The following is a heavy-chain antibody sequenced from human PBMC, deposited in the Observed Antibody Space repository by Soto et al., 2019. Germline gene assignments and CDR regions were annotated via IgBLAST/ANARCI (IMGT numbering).Heavy chain of an antibody. J-gene: IGHJ5*02. CDR3: ARVGTAMGKKIKWFDP. Sequence: NPSETLSLTCTVSGGSISSYYWSWIRQPPGKGLEWIGYIYYSGSTNYNPSLKSRVTISVDTSKNQFSLKLSSVTAADTAVYYCARVGTAMGKKIKWFDPWGQGTLVTVS. D-gene: IGHD5-18*01. CDR2: IYYSGST. V-gene: IGHV4-59*01. CDR1: GGSISSYY.